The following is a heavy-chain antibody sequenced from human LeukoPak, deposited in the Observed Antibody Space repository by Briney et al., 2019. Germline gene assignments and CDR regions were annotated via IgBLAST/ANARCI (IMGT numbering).Heavy chain of an antibody. Sequence: PGRSLRLSCAASGFTFSSYAMHWVRQAPGKGLEWVTLFSYDGSSKYYADSVRGRFTISRDNSKNTLYLQMNSLRADDSAVYYCARGKGSESGYDYFLDYWGQATMVTVSS. J-gene: IGHJ4*02. D-gene: IGHD5-12*01. V-gene: IGHV3-30-3*01. CDR1: GFTFSSYA. CDR2: FSYDGSSK. CDR3: ARGKGSESGYDYFLDY.